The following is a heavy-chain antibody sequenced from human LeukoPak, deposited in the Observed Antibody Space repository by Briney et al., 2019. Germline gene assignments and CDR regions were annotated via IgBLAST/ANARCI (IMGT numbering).Heavy chain of an antibody. CDR1: GGSFSGYY. J-gene: IGHJ5*02. CDR2: INHSGST. V-gene: IGHV4-34*01. D-gene: IGHD1-7*01. CDR3: ARGRRITGTTPPRTPGYNWFDP. Sequence: SETLSLTCAVYGGSFSGYYWSWIRQPPGKGLEWIGEINHSGSTNYNPSLKSRVTISVDTSKNQFSLKLRSVTAADTAVYYCARGRRITGTTPPRTPGYNWFDPWGQGTLVTVSS.